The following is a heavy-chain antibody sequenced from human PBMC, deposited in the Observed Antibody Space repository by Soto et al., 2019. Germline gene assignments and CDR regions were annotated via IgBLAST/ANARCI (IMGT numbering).Heavy chain of an antibody. D-gene: IGHD5-12*01. J-gene: IGHJ4*02. CDR3: VRGNTGYGNFDS. CDR1: GFPFSSYG. Sequence: QVQLVESGGGVVQPGRSLRLSCAASGFPFSSYGLHWVRQAPGWGLEWVAVIWFDGSNKYYADSVKGRFTISRDNSKNTLYLQMNSLRAEDTAVYYCVRGNTGYGNFDSWGQGTLVTVSS. CDR2: IWFDGSNK. V-gene: IGHV3-33*01.